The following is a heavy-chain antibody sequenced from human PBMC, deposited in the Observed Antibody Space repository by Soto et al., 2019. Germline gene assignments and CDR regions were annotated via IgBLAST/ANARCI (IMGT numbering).Heavy chain of an antibody. D-gene: IGHD6-19*01. Sequence: SETLSLTCSVSGGSINSSSYFWGWVRQPPGKGLEWIGSIYYSGSTYYNPSLRSRVTISVDTSKNQFSLKLSSVTAADTAVYYCARSVAVAALDSWGQGTLVTVSS. J-gene: IGHJ4*02. CDR3: ARSVAVAALDS. V-gene: IGHV4-39*01. CDR1: GGSINSSSYF. CDR2: IYYSGST.